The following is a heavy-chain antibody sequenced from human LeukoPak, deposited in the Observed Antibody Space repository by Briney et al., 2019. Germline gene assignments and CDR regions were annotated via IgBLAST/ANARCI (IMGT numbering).Heavy chain of an antibody. D-gene: IGHD3-22*01. V-gene: IGHV3-20*04. CDR3: ARFGYDSSGYRPK. J-gene: IGHJ4*02. CDR1: GFTFDDYG. CDR2: INWNGGST. Sequence: GGSLRLSCAASGFTFDDYGMSWVRQPPGKGLEWVSGINWNGGSTGYAASVKGGFTISRDNAKNSLSLQMNSLRAEDTALYYCARFGYDSSGYRPKWGQGTLVTVSS.